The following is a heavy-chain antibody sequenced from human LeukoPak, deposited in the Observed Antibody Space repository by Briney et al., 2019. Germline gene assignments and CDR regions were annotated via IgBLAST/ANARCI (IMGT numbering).Heavy chain of an antibody. D-gene: IGHD3/OR15-3a*01. CDR3: AKARWAGSTYDFDY. J-gene: IGHJ4*02. CDR1: GLTVSNHW. Sequence: GGSLRLSCAAPGLTVSNHWMHWVRQAPGKGLLWVSRINSDGRSTRYADFVKCRFTISKVDAKNTLYRQMNTLRAEDTAVYYCAKARWAGSTYDFDYWGQGTLVTVSS. CDR2: INSDGRST. V-gene: IGHV3-74*01.